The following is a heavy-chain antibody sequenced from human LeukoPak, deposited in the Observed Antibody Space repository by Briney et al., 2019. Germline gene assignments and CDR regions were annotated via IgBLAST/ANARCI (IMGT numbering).Heavy chain of an antibody. J-gene: IGHJ4*02. CDR2: IYYSGST. Sequence: SETLSLTCTVSGGSISSSGYYWGWIRQPPGKGLEWIASIYYSGSTYYNPSLQSRVTISVDTSKNQLSLKLSSLTAADTAVYYCAKDSRQQDCGGDCYFFDYWGQGSLVTVSS. CDR3: AKDSRQQDCGGDCYFFDY. D-gene: IGHD2-21*01. CDR1: GGSISSSGYY. V-gene: IGHV4-39*02.